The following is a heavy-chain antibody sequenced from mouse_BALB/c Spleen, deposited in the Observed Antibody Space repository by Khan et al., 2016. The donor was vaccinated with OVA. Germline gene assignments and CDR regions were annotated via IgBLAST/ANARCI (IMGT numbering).Heavy chain of an antibody. J-gene: IGHJ4*01. CDR2: IYPGNVNT. Sequence: QVQLQQSGPELVKPGASVRISCKASDYAFTTYYIHWVKQRPGQGLEWIGWIYPGNVNTKYNEKFKGKAILTVDKSSSTVYMQLISLTSEDSAVYFCARDDYFVGDAMDYWGQGTSVTVSS. D-gene: IGHD2-4*01. CDR3: ARDDYFVGDAMDY. V-gene: IGHV1S56*01. CDR1: DYAFTTYY.